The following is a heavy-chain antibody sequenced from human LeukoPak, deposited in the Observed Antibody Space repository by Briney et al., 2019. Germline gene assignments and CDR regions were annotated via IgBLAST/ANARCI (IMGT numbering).Heavy chain of an antibody. Sequence: PGGSLRLSCTASGFTFSSHWMTWVRQPPGKGLEWVANIKEDGSVKYYVGSVKGRFTISRDNTRNALYLQMNSLRADDTAVYFCARDSTWLLDYWGQGTLITVSS. D-gene: IGHD6-19*01. CDR1: GFTFSSHW. J-gene: IGHJ4*02. V-gene: IGHV3-7*03. CDR3: ARDSTWLLDY. CDR2: IKEDGSVK.